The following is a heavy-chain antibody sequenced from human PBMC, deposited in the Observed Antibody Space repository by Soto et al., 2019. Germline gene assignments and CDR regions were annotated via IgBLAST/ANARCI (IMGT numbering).Heavy chain of an antibody. J-gene: IGHJ5*02. CDR2: ISYDGSNK. D-gene: IGHD1-7*01. CDR3: ARERAPGNYANNWFDP. V-gene: IGHV3-30-3*01. Sequence: GSLRLSCAASGFTFSSYAMHWVRQAPGKGLEWVAVISYDGSNKYYADSVKGRFTISRDNSKNTLYLQMNSLRAEDTAVYYCARERAPGNYANNWFDPWGQGTLVTVSS. CDR1: GFTFSSYA.